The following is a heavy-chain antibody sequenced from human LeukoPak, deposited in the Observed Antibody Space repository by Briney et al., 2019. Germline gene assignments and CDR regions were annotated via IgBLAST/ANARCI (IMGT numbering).Heavy chain of an antibody. V-gene: IGHV3-23*01. J-gene: IGHJ3*02. D-gene: IGHD1-14*01. CDR2: ISGSGAST. CDR3: ARESRIRDAFDI. CDR1: GFTFSSYA. Sequence: GGSLRLSCAASGFTFSSYAMSWVRQAPGKGLQWVSLISGSGASTYYADSVKGRFTISRDNAKNSLYLQMNSLRAEDTAVYYCARESRIRDAFDIWGQGTMVTVSS.